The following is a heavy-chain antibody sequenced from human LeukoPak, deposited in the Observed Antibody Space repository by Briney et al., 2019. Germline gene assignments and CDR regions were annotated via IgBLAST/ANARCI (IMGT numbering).Heavy chain of an antibody. Sequence: PSETLSLTCAVYGGSFSGYYCSWIRQPPGKGLEWIGEINHSGSTNYNPSLKSRVTISVDTSKNQFSLKLSSVTAADTAVYYCARGYYYLDPWGQGTLVTVSS. D-gene: IGHD3-10*01. V-gene: IGHV4-34*01. J-gene: IGHJ5*02. CDR2: INHSGST. CDR1: GGSFSGYY. CDR3: ARGYYYLDP.